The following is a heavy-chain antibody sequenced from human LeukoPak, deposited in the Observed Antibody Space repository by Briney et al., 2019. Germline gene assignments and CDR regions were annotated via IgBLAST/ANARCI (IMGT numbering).Heavy chain of an antibody. CDR3: AKDQDWPTAMITD. CDR2: ISRSGGST. D-gene: IGHD5-18*01. Sequence: GGSLRLSCAASGFTFNNYTMSWVRQAPGKGLEWVSTISRSGGSTYYADSVKGRFTISRDNSKNMLYLQMNSLRAEDTAVYYCAKDQDWPTAMITDWGQGTLVTVSS. J-gene: IGHJ4*02. CDR1: GFTFNNYT. V-gene: IGHV3-23*01.